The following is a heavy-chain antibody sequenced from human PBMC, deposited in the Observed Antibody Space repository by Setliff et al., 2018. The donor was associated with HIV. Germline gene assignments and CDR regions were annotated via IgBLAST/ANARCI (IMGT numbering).Heavy chain of an antibody. D-gene: IGHD3-22*01. CDR2: ISPYNGDT. CDR1: GYRFNTYG. J-gene: IGHJ1*01. Sequence: ASVKVSCKASGYRFNTYGISWVRQAPGQGLEWMGWISPYNGDTRFAQSLQGRVTLITDTSTNTAYMEMRTLRSDDTAVYYCVRGVTRDISGYYRDEYFQHWGQGTPVTSPQ. V-gene: IGHV1-18*01. CDR3: VRGVTRDISGYYRDEYFQH.